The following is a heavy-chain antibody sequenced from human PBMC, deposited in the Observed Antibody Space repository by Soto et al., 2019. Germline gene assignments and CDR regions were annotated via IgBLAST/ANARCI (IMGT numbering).Heavy chain of an antibody. CDR2: IYHSGST. J-gene: IGHJ4*02. Sequence: KTSETLSLTCAVSGGSISSSNWWSWVRQPPGKGLEWIGEIYHSGSTNYNPSLKSRVTISVDKSKNQFSLKLSSVTAADTAVYYCARIYTAAAGTLDYWGQGTLVTVSS. D-gene: IGHD6-13*01. CDR3: ARIYTAAAGTLDY. V-gene: IGHV4-4*02. CDR1: GGSISSSNW.